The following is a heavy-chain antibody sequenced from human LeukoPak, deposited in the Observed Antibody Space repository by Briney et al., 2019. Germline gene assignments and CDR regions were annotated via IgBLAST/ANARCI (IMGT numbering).Heavy chain of an antibody. CDR1: GFTLSTYA. Sequence: GGSLRLSCAASGFTLSTYAMSWVRQTPGKGLEWVAATSSSDAGTYHADSVRGWFTISRDNSKNTLYLQMNSLRAEDAAVYFCAKAPVTSCRGAYCYPFDSWGQGTLVTVSS. CDR3: AKAPVTSCRGAYCYPFDS. J-gene: IGHJ4*02. D-gene: IGHD2-21*01. V-gene: IGHV3-23*01. CDR2: TSSSDAGT.